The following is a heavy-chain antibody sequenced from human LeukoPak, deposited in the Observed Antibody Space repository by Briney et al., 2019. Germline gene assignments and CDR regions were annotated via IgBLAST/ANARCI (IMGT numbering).Heavy chain of an antibody. CDR1: GYTFTSYD. J-gene: IGHJ5*02. CDR2: MNPNSGNT. Sequence: ASVKVSCKXSGYTFTSYDINWVRQATGQGLEWMGWMNPNSGNTGYAQKFQGRVTITRNTSISTAYMELSSLRSEDTAVYYCARGRRRNWFDPWGQGTLVTVSS. CDR3: ARGRRRNWFDP. V-gene: IGHV1-8*03.